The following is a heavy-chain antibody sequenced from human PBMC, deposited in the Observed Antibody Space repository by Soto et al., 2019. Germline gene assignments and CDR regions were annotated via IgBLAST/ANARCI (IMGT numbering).Heavy chain of an antibody. J-gene: IGHJ4*02. D-gene: IGHD6-19*01. CDR3: TTGPGYSSGWYPFKTHNFEY. Sequence: GGSLRLSCAASGFTFSNAWMNWVRQAPGKGLEWVGRIKSKTDGGTTDYAAPVKGRFTISRDDSKNTLYLQMNSLKTEDTAVYYCTTGPGYSSGWYPFKTHNFEYWGQGTLVTVSS. CDR2: IKSKTDGGTT. CDR1: GFTFSNAW. V-gene: IGHV3-15*07.